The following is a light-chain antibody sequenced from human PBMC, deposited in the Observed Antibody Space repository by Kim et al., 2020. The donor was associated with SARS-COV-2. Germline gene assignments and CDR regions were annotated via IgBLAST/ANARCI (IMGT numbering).Light chain of an antibody. J-gene: IGKJ4*01. Sequence: ASVGDRVTITCRAIQGISSRLAWYQQKPGKVPKLLIYAASTLLSGVPSRFSGSGSGTDFTLTISSLQPEDVASYYCQKYDSAPLTFGGGTKVDIK. CDR3: QKYDSAPLT. CDR1: QGISSR. V-gene: IGKV1-27*01. CDR2: AAS.